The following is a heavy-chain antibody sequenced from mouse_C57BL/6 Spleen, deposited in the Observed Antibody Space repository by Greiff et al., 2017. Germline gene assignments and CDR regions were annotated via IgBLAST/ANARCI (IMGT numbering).Heavy chain of an antibody. J-gene: IGHJ1*03. CDR1: GYSFTDYN. V-gene: IGHV1-39*01. CDR2: INPNYGTT. D-gene: IGHD1-1*01. CDR3: ARSVYYCGSSYWYFDV. Sequence: VQLQQSGPELVKPGASVKISCKASGYSFTDYNMNWVKQSNGKSLEWIGVINPNYGTTSYNQKFKGKATLTVDKSSSTAYMQLNSLTSEDSAVYYCARSVYYCGSSYWYFDVWGTGTTVTVSS.